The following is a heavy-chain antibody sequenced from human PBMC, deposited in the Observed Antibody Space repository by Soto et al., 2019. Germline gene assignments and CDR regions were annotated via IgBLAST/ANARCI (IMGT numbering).Heavy chain of an antibody. CDR3: ARDLTELWFGELLGYYYYGMDV. CDR1: GFTFSSYS. V-gene: IGHV3-21*01. J-gene: IGHJ6*02. D-gene: IGHD3-10*01. CDR2: ISSSSSYI. Sequence: PGGSLRLSCAASGFTFSSYSMNWVRQAPGKGLEWVSSISSSSSYIYYADSVKGRFTISRDNAKNSLYLQMNSLRAEDTAVYYCARDLTELWFGELLGYYYYGMDVWGQGTTVTVSS.